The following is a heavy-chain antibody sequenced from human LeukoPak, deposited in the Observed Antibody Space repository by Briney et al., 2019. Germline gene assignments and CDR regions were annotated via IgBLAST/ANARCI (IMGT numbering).Heavy chain of an antibody. J-gene: IGHJ4*02. V-gene: IGHV1-24*01. Sequence: GASVKVSCKVSGYTLTELSMHWVRQAPGKGLEWMGGFDPEDGETIYAQKFQGRVTMTEDTSTDTAYMELSSLRSEDTAVYYCATIGYCSSTSCYTYYFDYWGQGTLVTVSS. D-gene: IGHD2-2*02. CDR1: GYTLTELS. CDR3: ATIGYCSSTSCYTYYFDY. CDR2: FDPEDGET.